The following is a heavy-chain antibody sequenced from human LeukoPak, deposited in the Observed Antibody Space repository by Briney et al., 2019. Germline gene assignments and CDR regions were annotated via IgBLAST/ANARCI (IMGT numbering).Heavy chain of an antibody. J-gene: IGHJ1*01. D-gene: IGHD3-22*01. Sequence: PGGSLRLSCAASGNYWMHWVRQAPGKGLVWVSHINSDGSWTGYADSVKGRFTISKDNAKNTVYLQMNNLRAEDTAVYYCARDPRSHTNYYDSSGPDWGQGTLVTVSS. CDR3: ARDPRSHTNYYDSSGPD. CDR2: INSDGSWT. CDR1: GNYW. V-gene: IGHV3-74*01.